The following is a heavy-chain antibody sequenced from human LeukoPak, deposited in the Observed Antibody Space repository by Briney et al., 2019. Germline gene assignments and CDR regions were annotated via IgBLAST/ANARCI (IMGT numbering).Heavy chain of an antibody. Sequence: PGGSLRLSCAACGFTFSSYGMHWLRQAPGKGLEWVAFIRYDGSNKYYADSVKGRFTISRDTSKNTLYLQMNSLRAEDTAVYYCASSTGDKYSSSWGAFDIWGQGTMVTVSS. J-gene: IGHJ3*02. D-gene: IGHD6-6*01. CDR1: GFTFSSYG. CDR2: IRYDGSNK. CDR3: ASSTGDKYSSSWGAFDI. V-gene: IGHV3-30*02.